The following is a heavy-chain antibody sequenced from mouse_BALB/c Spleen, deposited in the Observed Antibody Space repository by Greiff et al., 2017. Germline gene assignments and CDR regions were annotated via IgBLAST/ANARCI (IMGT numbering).Heavy chain of an antibody. CDR3: ARDEDSSYDYAMDY. CDR2: IRNKANGYTT. V-gene: IGHV7-3*02. D-gene: IGHD1-1*01. CDR1: GFTFTDYY. Sequence: EVQGVESGGGLVQPGGSLRLSCATSGFTFTDYYMSWVRQPPGKALEWLGFIRNKANGYTTEYSASVKGRFTISRDNSQSILYLQMNTLRAEDSATYYCARDEDSSYDYAMDYWGQGTSVTVSS. J-gene: IGHJ4*01.